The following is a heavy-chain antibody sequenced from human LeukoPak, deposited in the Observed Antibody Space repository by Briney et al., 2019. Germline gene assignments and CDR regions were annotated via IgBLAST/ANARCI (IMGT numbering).Heavy chain of an antibody. CDR2: IYPGDSDT. J-gene: IGHJ4*02. D-gene: IGHD3-9*01. CDR3: ARQADYNVLTGYFKGHLDY. CDR1: GYSFNTYW. Sequence: GESLKISCKGSGYSFNTYWIAWVRQMPGKGLEWMGIIYPGDSDTRHSPSFQGQVTISADESISTAYLHWSSLKASDTAMYHCARQADYNVLTGYFKGHLDYWGQGTLVTVSS. V-gene: IGHV5-51*01.